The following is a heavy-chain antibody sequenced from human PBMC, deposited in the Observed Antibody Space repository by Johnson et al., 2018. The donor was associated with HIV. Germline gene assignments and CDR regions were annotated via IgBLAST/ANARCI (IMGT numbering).Heavy chain of an antibody. CDR1: GFTFSSYW. CDR3: ARDRGLRYFDWLSDHDAFDI. CDR2: IISDGSCT. Sequence: VQLVESGGGLVKPGGSLRLSCAASGFTFSSYWMHWVRQAPGKGLVWVSRIISDGSCTVSADSVKGRFTISRANAKNTLYLQMNSLRAEDTAVFYCARDRGLRYFDWLSDHDAFDIWGQGTMVTVSS. V-gene: IGHV3-74*01. J-gene: IGHJ3*02. D-gene: IGHD3-9*01.